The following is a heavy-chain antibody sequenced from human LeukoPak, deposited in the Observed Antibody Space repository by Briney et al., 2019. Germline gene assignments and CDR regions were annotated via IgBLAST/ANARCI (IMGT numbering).Heavy chain of an antibody. CDR3: ARRGVASATDY. CDR2: INSDGSTT. Sequence: PGGSLRLTCAASGFTLSRYWWHWVRQAPGKGLEWLSFINSDGSTTSHAESVKGRFTISRDNAKNTLHLQMNSLRAEDTAVAYCARRGVASATDYWGQGTLVTVSS. J-gene: IGHJ4*02. CDR1: GFTLSRYW. D-gene: IGHD2-15*01. V-gene: IGHV3-74*01.